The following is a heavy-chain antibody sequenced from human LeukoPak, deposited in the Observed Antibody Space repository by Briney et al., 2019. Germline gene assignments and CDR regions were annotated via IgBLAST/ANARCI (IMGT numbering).Heavy chain of an antibody. J-gene: IGHJ4*02. CDR2: IGSSYSTI. CDR1: GFTFSTYN. D-gene: IGHD1-26*01. Sequence: GSLRLSCAASGFTFSTYNMNWVRQAPGRGLEWVSYIGSSYSTIYYADSVKGRFTISRDNAKNSLYLQMNSLRDEDTAVYYCARDSRGRYSLFDYWGQGTLVTVSS. V-gene: IGHV3-48*02. CDR3: ARDSRGRYSLFDY.